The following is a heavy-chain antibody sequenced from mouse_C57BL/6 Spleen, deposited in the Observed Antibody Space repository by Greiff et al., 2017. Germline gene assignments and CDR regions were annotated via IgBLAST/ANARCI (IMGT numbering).Heavy chain of an antibody. J-gene: IGHJ4*01. Sequence: EVKLMESGAELVKPGASVKLSCTASGFNIKDYYMHWVKQRPEQGLEWIGRIDPEDGDTEYAPKFQGKATMTADTSSNTAYLQLISLTAEDTAVYYCTEPDYYALDYWGQGTSVTVSS. CDR1: GFNIKDYY. V-gene: IGHV14-1*01. CDR3: TEPDYYALDY. CDR2: IDPEDGDT.